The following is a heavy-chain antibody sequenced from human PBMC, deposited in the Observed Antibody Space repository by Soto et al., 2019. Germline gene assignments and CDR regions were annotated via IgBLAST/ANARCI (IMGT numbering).Heavy chain of an antibody. CDR1: GGSISSGSYY. CDR3: ARDTGIAARPADY. D-gene: IGHD6-6*01. CDR2: THYSGTT. V-gene: IGHV4-39*02. J-gene: IGHJ4*02. Sequence: PSETLSLTCSVSGGSISSGSYYWGWIRQPPGKGLEWIASTHYSGTTYYNPSLRSRVSISVDTSKSQFSLKLSSVTAADTAVYYCARDTGIAARPADYWGQGALVTV.